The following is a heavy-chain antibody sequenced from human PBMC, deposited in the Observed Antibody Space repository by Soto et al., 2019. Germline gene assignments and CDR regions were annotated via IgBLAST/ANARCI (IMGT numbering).Heavy chain of an antibody. J-gene: IGHJ5*02. CDR3: AERIAVAGTSSVHNGFDP. V-gene: IGHV4-34*01. CDR2: INHSGST. D-gene: IGHD6-19*01. Sequence: SETLSLTCAVYGGSFSGYYWSWIRQPPGKGLEWIGEINHSGSTNYNPSLKSRVTISVDTSKNQFSLKLSSVTAADTAVYYCAERIAVAGTSSVHNGFDPWGQGTLVTVSS. CDR1: GGSFSGYY.